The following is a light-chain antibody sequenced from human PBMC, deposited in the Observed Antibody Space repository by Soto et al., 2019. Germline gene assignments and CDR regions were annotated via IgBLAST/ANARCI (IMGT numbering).Light chain of an antibody. J-gene: IGLJ2*01. CDR2: DVS. CDR3: SSYTSSNSVV. Sequence: QSALTQPASVSGSPGQSITISCTGTSSDIGGYNYVSWYQQHPGTAPKLMICDVSNRPSGVSDRFSGSKSGNTASLTISGLQAEDEADYYCSSYTSSNSVVFGGGTKVTVL. V-gene: IGLV2-14*01. CDR1: SSDIGGYNY.